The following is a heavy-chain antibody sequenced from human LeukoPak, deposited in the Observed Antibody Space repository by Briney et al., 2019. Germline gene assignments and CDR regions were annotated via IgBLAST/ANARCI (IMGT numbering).Heavy chain of an antibody. D-gene: IGHD3-22*01. Sequence: GGSLRLSCAASGFTFSSYAMSWVRQAPGKGLEWVAAITGNGGDTRYAHSVKGRFTISRDNSKNTLYLQMNSLRAEDTAVYYCAKQRFDSSGYAVFDYWGQGTLVTVSS. CDR1: GFTFSSYA. CDR2: ITGNGGDT. J-gene: IGHJ4*02. CDR3: AKQRFDSSGYAVFDY. V-gene: IGHV3-23*01.